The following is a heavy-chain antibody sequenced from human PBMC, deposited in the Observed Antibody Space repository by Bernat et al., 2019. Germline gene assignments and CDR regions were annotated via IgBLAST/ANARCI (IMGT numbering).Heavy chain of an antibody. CDR1: GCTFSSYA. CDR2: IIPILGIA. CDR3: ARANPPEPYDY. Sequence: QVQLVQSGAEVKKPGSSVKVSCMASGCTFSSYAISWVRQAPGQGLEWMGRIIPILGIANYAQKFQGRVTITADKSTSTAYMELSSLRSEDTAVYYCARANPPEPYDYWGQGTLVTVSS. D-gene: IGHD1-14*01. V-gene: IGHV1-69*04. J-gene: IGHJ4*02.